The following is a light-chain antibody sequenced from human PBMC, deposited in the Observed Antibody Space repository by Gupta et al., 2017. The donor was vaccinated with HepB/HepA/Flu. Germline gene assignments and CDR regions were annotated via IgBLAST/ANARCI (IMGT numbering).Light chain of an antibody. Sequence: SYELTQPPSVSVSPGQTARITCSGDALPKQYAYWYQPKPGQAPGLVIYKDSERPSGIPERFSGSSSGTTVTLTISGVQAEDEADYYCQSADSSGTYWVFGGGTKLTVL. J-gene: IGLJ3*02. CDR1: ALPKQY. CDR2: KDS. CDR3: QSADSSGTYWV. V-gene: IGLV3-25*03.